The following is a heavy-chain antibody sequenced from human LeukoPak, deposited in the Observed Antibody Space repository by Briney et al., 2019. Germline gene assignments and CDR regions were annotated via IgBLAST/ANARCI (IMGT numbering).Heavy chain of an antibody. J-gene: IGHJ3*02. V-gene: IGHV1-2*02. CDR2: ISPNSGGT. D-gene: IGHD6-19*01. Sequence: WASVKVSCKASGYTFTGYYMHWVRQAPGQGLEWMGWISPNSGGTNYAQKFQGRVTMTRDTSINTAYTEVRRLTSDDTAVYYCARERGTLAVAGDAVDIWGQGTMVTVSS. CDR3: ARERGTLAVAGDAVDI. CDR1: GYTFTGYY.